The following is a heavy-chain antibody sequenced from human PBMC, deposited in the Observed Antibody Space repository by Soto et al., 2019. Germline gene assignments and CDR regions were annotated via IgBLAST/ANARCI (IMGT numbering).Heavy chain of an antibody. CDR3: AREQNDILTGPFDY. D-gene: IGHD3-9*01. J-gene: IGHJ4*02. V-gene: IGHV4-34*01. CDR2: INHSGST. Sequence: SETLSLTCAVYGGSFSGYYWSWIRQPPGKGLEWIGEINHSGSTNYNPSLKSRVTISVDTSKNQFSLKLSSVTAADTAVYYCAREQNDILTGPFDYWGQGTLVTGSS. CDR1: GGSFSGYY.